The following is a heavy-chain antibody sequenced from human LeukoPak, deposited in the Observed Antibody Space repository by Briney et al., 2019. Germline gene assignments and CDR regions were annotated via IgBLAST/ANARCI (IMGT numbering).Heavy chain of an antibody. CDR1: GFTFSSYG. V-gene: IGHV3-30*18. CDR2: ISYDGSNK. D-gene: IGHD6-13*01. Sequence: GGSLRLSCAASGFTFSSYGMHWVRQAPGKGLEWVAVISYDGSNKYYADSVKGRFTISRDNSKNTLYLQMNSLRAEDTAVYYCAKGPIAAAYTRFDYWGQGTLVTVSS. CDR3: AKGPIAAAYTRFDY. J-gene: IGHJ4*02.